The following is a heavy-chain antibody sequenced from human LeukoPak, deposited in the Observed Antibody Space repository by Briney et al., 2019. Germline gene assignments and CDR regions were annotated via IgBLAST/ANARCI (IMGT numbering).Heavy chain of an antibody. CDR2: IRYDGSNK. V-gene: IGHV3-30*02. CDR3: AKDGVAAAAFAGYYYYMDV. J-gene: IGHJ6*03. D-gene: IGHD6-13*01. Sequence: GGSLRLSCAASGFTFSNAWMSWVRQAPGKGLEWVAFIRYDGSNKYYADSVKGRFTTSRDNSKNTLYLQMNSLRAEDTAVYYCAKDGVAAAAFAGYYYYMDVWGKGTTVTVSS. CDR1: GFTFSNAW.